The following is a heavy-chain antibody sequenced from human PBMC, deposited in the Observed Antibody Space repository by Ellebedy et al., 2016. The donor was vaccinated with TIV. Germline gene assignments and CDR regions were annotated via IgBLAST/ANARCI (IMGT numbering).Heavy chain of an antibody. CDR3: AKSPGTQKDYDILTGPYRWHYSYGMDV. CDR1: GFTFSNYA. Sequence: PGGSLRLSCAASGFTFSNYAMNWVRQAPGKGLEWVAIIGGSGGDSHYADSVKGRFTISRDNSKNTLYVQMNSLRAEDTAVYYCAKSPGTQKDYDILTGPYRWHYSYGMDVWGQGATVTVSS. CDR2: IGGSGGDS. D-gene: IGHD3-9*01. V-gene: IGHV3-23*01. J-gene: IGHJ6*02.